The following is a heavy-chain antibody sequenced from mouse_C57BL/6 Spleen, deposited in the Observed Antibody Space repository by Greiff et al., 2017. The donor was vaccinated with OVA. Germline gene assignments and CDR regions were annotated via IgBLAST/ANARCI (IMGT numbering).Heavy chain of an antibody. CDR2: ISSGSSTI. CDR1: GFTFSDYG. D-gene: IGHD1-1*01. CDR3: AKYYGSSPFAY. V-gene: IGHV5-17*01. Sequence: EVKLEESGGGLVKPGGSLKLSCAASGFTFSDYGMHWVRQAPEKGLEWVAYISSGSSTIYSADTVKGRFTISRDNAKNTLFLQMTSLRSEDTAMYYCAKYYGSSPFAYWGQGTLVTVSA. J-gene: IGHJ3*01.